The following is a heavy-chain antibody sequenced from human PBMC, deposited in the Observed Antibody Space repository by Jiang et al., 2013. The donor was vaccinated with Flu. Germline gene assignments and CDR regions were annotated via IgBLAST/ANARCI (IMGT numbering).Heavy chain of an antibody. D-gene: IGHD3-10*01. V-gene: IGHV5-51*01. CDR2: IYPGDSDT. CDR3: ARLTMVRGVIISLRASFDI. J-gene: IGHJ3*02. Sequence: WMGIIYPGDSDTRYSPSFQGQVTISADKSISTAYLQWSSLKASDTAMYYCARLTMVRGVIISLRASFDIWGQGTMVTVSS.